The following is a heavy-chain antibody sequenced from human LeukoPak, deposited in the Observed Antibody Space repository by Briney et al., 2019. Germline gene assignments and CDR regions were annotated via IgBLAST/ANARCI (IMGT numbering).Heavy chain of an antibody. CDR2: ISGSGGST. Sequence: GGSLRLSCAASGFTFSSYAMSWVRQAPGKGLEWVSAISGSGGSTYYADSVKGRFTISRDNSKNTLYLQMNSLRAEDTAVYYCAKDQGWGSSSWGYAFDIWGQGKMVTVSS. CDR1: GFTFSSYA. CDR3: AKDQGWGSSSWGYAFDI. V-gene: IGHV3-23*01. D-gene: IGHD6-13*01. J-gene: IGHJ3*02.